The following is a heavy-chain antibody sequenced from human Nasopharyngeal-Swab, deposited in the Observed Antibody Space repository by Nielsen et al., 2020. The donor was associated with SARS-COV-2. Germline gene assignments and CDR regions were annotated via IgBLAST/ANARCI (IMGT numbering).Heavy chain of an antibody. D-gene: IGHD6-19*01. V-gene: IGHV3-13*01. Sequence: GESLKISCAASGFTFSSYDMHWVRQATGKGLEWVSAIGTAGDTYYPGSVKGRFTISRENAKNSLYLQMNSLRAGDTAVYYCARDLYRQQWPLYNYYGMDVWGQGTTVTVSS. CDR3: ARDLYRQQWPLYNYYGMDV. CDR1: GFTFSSYD. J-gene: IGHJ6*02. CDR2: IGTAGDT.